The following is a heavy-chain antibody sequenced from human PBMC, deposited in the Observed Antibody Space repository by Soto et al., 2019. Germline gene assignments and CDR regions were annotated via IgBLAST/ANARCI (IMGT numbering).Heavy chain of an antibody. CDR1: GFTFDDYA. J-gene: IGHJ6*02. V-gene: IGHV3-9*01. CDR3: AKDYYDSSGYYYYYYGMDV. CDR2: ISWNSGSI. Sequence: PGGSLRLSCAASGFTFDDYAMHWVRQAPGKGLEWVSGISWNSGSIGYADSVKGRFTISRDNAKNSLYLQMNSLRAEDTALYYCAKDYYDSSGYYYYYYGMDVWGQGTTVTVSS. D-gene: IGHD3-22*01.